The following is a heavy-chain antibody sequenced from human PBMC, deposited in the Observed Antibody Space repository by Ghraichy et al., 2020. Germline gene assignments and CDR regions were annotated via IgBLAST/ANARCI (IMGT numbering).Heavy chain of an antibody. Sequence: GGSLRLSCAASGFTFSSYAMSWVRQAPGKGLEWVSAISGSGGSTYYADSVKGRFTISRDNSKNTLYLQMNSLRAEDTAVYYCAKDPAIVGVPAATPLDYWGQGTLVTVSS. V-gene: IGHV3-23*01. CDR3: AKDPAIVGVPAATPLDY. J-gene: IGHJ4*02. D-gene: IGHD2-2*01. CDR2: ISGSGGST. CDR1: GFTFSSYA.